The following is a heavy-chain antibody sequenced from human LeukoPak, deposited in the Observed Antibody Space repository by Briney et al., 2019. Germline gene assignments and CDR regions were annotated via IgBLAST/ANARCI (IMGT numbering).Heavy chain of an antibody. CDR1: GGSFSGYY. J-gene: IGHJ4*02. CDR2: INHSGST. CDR3: ARVDSSGWYELDY. V-gene: IGHV4-34*01. D-gene: IGHD6-19*01. Sequence: SETLSLTCAVYGGSFSGYYWSWIRQPPGKGLEWIGEINHSGSTNYNPSLKSRDTISVDTSKNQFSLKLSSVTAADTAVYYCARVDSSGWYELDYWGQGTLVTVSS.